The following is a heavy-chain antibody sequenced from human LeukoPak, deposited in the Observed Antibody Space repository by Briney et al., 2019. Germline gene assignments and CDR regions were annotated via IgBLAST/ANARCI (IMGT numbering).Heavy chain of an antibody. Sequence: PGGSLRLSCAASGFTFSSYEMNWVRQAPGKGLEWVSYISSSGSTIYYADYVKGRFTISRDNAKNSLYLQMNSLRAEDTAVYYCAAFIAVAGTYYLDYWGQGTLVTVSS. J-gene: IGHJ4*02. CDR1: GFTFSSYE. CDR2: ISSSGSTI. V-gene: IGHV3-48*03. D-gene: IGHD6-19*01. CDR3: AAFIAVAGTYYLDY.